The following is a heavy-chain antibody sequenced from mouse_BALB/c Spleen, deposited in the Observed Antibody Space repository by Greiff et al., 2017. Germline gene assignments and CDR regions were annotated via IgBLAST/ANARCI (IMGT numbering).Heavy chain of an antibody. Sequence: QVQLQQSGAELARPGASVKLSCKASGYTFTSYWMQWVKQRPGQGLEWIGAIYPGDGDTRYTQKFKGKATLTADKSSSTAYMQLSSLASEDSAVYYCARSYVWNAMDYWGQGTSVTVSS. CDR1: GYTFTSYW. CDR3: ARSYVWNAMDY. V-gene: IGHV1-87*01. CDR2: IYPGDGDT. D-gene: IGHD1-1*01. J-gene: IGHJ4*01.